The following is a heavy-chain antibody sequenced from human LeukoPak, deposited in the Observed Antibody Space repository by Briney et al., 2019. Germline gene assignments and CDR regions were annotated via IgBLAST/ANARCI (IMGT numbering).Heavy chain of an antibody. CDR3: ARPDEQQLVRDAFDI. Sequence: GGSLRLSCAASGFTISGFAMTWVRQAPGKGLEWGSSIGRDCKTHYSESVKGRFAISRDNSQSTVFLQMNSLRAEDTAVYYCARPDEQQLVRDAFDIWGQGTMVTVSS. V-gene: IGHV3-23*01. J-gene: IGHJ3*02. D-gene: IGHD6-13*01. CDR1: GFTISGFA. CDR2: IGRDCKT.